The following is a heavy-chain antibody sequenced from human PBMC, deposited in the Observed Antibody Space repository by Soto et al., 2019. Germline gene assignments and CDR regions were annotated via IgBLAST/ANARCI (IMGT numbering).Heavy chain of an antibody. V-gene: IGHV1-8*01. CDR2: MNPNSGNT. J-gene: IGHJ4*02. CDR1: GYTFTSYD. Sequence: QVQLVQTGAEVKKPGASVKVSCEASGYTFTSYDTNWVRQATGQGLEWMGGMNPNSGNTGYAQRFQGRVTMTRNTSISTAYMELSSLRSEDTAVYYCARSTNDYGDRHWGQGTLVTVSS. CDR3: ARSTNDYGDRH. D-gene: IGHD4-17*01.